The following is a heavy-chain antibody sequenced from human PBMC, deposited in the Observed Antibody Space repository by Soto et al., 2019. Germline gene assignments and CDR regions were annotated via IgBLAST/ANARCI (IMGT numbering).Heavy chain of an antibody. CDR2: IYYSGST. Sequence: PSETLSLTCTVSGGSISSYYWSWIRQPPGKGLEWIGYIYYSGSTNYNPSLKSRVTISVDTSKNQFSLKLSSVTAADTAVYYCARLNYYDSSGLGDYWDQGTLVTVSS. J-gene: IGHJ4*02. V-gene: IGHV4-59*01. D-gene: IGHD3-22*01. CDR1: GGSISSYY. CDR3: ARLNYYDSSGLGDY.